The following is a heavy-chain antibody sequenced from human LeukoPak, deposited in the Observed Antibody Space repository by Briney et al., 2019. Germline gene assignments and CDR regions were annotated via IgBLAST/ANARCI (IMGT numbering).Heavy chain of an antibody. V-gene: IGHV3-48*01. D-gene: IGHD3-10*01. Sequence: GGSLRLSCAVSGFTFSDHFMDWVRQAPGKGLEWLSYIGTSYSSMSHADSVKGRFTISRDNAKNSLYLQMNSLRAEDTAVYYCARDYGYAFDIWGQGTMVTASS. CDR2: IGTSYSSM. J-gene: IGHJ3*02. CDR3: ARDYGYAFDI. CDR1: GFTFSDHF.